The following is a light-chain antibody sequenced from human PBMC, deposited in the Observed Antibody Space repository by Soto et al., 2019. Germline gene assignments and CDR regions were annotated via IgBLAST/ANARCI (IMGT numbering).Light chain of an antibody. Sequence: DIQMTHSPSSLSASVGDRVTITCRTSQGIRNDLSWYQQKPGQAPKXXVEVASSLDGGVPSRFSGSGSGTEFTLTISSLQPEDFATYYCLQQNNYPRTFGQGTKVDIK. J-gene: IGKJ2*01. CDR2: VAS. CDR3: LQQNNYPRT. CDR1: QGIRND. V-gene: IGKV1-17*01.